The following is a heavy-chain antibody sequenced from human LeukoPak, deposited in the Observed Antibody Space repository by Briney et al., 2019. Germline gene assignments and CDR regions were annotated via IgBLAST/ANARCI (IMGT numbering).Heavy chain of an antibody. J-gene: IGHJ6*02. V-gene: IGHV4-34*01. CDR1: GGSFSDYY. Sequence: PSETLSLTCAVYGGSFSDYYWTWIRQSPGEELEWIGEVKHPGGTNYSPSLRGRVAISVDTSKNQFSLRLTSVTAADTSVFYCARGRGHSSGWGHYYYSLDVWGQGTAVTVSS. D-gene: IGHD3-10*01. CDR2: VKHPGGT. CDR3: ARGRGHSSGWGHYYYSLDV.